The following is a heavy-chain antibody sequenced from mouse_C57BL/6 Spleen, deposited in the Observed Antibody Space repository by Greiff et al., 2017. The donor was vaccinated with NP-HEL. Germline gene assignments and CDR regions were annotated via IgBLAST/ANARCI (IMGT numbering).Heavy chain of an antibody. J-gene: IGHJ1*03. Sequence: VQLQQSGPELVKPGASVKISCKASGYTFTDYYMNWVKQSHGKSLEWIGDINPNNGGTSYNQKFKGKATLTVDKSSSTAYMELRSLTSEDSAVYYCARTPHYGSSYVGYFDVWGTGTTVTVSS. V-gene: IGHV1-26*01. CDR3: ARTPHYGSSYVGYFDV. D-gene: IGHD1-1*01. CDR2: INPNNGGT. CDR1: GYTFTDYY.